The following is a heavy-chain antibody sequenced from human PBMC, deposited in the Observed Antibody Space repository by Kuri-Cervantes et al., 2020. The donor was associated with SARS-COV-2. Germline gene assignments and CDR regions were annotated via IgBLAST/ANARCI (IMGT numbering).Heavy chain of an antibody. CDR1: GYTFTSYG. CDR3: ARRDSSGYHTNYFQH. Sequence: ASVKVSCKASGYTFTSYGISWVRQAPGQGLEWMGWISTNTGNPTYAQGFTGRFVFSLDTSVSTAYLQISSLKAEDTAVYYCARRDSSGYHTNYFQHWGQGTLVTVSS. V-gene: IGHV7-4-1*02. CDR2: ISTNTGNP. D-gene: IGHD3-22*01. J-gene: IGHJ1*01.